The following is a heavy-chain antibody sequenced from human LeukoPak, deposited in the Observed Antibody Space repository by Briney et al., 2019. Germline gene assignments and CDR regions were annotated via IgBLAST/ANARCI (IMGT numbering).Heavy chain of an antibody. CDR2: ISGPSTTI. V-gene: IGHV3-48*04. J-gene: IGHJ5*02. D-gene: IGHD3-22*01. Sequence: GGSLRLSCVASDMTFSNYRMNWVRQAPGKGLEWVSYISGPSTTIYYADSVRGRFTISRDNAKNTLYLQMNSLRAEDTAVYYCAKDLNYYDSSGYFPWGQGTLVTVSS. CDR1: DMTFSNYR. CDR3: AKDLNYYDSSGYFP.